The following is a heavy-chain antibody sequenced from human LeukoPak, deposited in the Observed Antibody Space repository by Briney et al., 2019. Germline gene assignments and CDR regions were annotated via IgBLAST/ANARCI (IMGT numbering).Heavy chain of an antibody. CDR1: GGSISSSSYY. Sequence: SETLSLTCTVSGGSISSSSYYWGWIRQPPGKGLEWIGSIYYSGSTYYHPSLKSRLTISVDTSKNQFSLKLSSVTAADTAVYYCASLHTPGYFDYWGQGTLVTVSS. J-gene: IGHJ4*02. CDR3: ASLHTPGYFDY. CDR2: IYYSGST. V-gene: IGHV4-39*01. D-gene: IGHD1-14*01.